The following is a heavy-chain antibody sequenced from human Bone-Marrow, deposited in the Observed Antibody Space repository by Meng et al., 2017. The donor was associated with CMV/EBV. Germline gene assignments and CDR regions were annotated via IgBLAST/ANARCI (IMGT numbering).Heavy chain of an antibody. CDR1: GDTFTGYY. CDR3: ARVSGVLRFLEWSQMTEINY. CDR2: INPNSGGT. D-gene: IGHD3-3*01. J-gene: IGHJ4*02. Sequence: ASVKVFCKASGDTFTGYYMHWVRQAPGQGLEWMGWINPNSGGTNYAQKFQGRVTMTRDTSISAAYMELSRLRSDDTAVYYWARVSGVLRFLEWSQMTEINYCGQGTLVTASS. V-gene: IGHV1-2*02.